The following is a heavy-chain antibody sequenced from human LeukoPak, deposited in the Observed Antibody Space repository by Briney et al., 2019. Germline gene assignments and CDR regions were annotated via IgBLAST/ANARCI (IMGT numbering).Heavy chain of an antibody. Sequence: PPETLSLTSTVSVGSISGGSYYWSWIRQPAGKGLEWIGRIYTSGSTKYNPSLKSRVTMSVDTSKNQFSLKLSAVTAADTAVYYCARAGGPGAFDIWGQGTMVTVSS. V-gene: IGHV4-61*02. CDR2: IYTSGST. CDR1: VGSISGGSYY. J-gene: IGHJ3*02. D-gene: IGHD3-16*01. CDR3: ARAGGPGAFDI.